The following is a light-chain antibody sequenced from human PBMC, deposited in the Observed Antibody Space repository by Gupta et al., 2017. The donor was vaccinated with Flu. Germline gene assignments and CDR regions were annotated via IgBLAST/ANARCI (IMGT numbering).Light chain of an antibody. CDR3: QQYKSWPLT. CDR2: GAS. J-gene: IGKJ4*01. CDR1: QSVNNN. Sequence: EIVMTQSPATLSVSPGERATLSCRASQSVNNNLAWYQQKPGQPPRLLIYGASARATGIPARFSGGGSGTEFTLTISSLQSEDFAVYYCQQYKSWPLTFGGGTEVETK. V-gene: IGKV3-15*01.